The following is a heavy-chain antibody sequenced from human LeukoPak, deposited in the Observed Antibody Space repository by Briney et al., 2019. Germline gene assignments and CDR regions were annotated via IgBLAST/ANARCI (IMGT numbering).Heavy chain of an antibody. J-gene: IGHJ4*02. D-gene: IGHD3-3*01. V-gene: IGHV6-1*01. CDR3: GRETDFGVVTN. Sequence: SQTLSLTCAISGDSVSSNGASWNWIRQSPSRGLEWLGRAYYRSQQWHSDYAPSVKGRITLDPDTSKNQFSLQLNSMTPEDTAVYYCGRETDFGVVTNWGQGTLVTVSS. CDR2: AYYRSQQWHS. CDR1: GDSVSSNGAS.